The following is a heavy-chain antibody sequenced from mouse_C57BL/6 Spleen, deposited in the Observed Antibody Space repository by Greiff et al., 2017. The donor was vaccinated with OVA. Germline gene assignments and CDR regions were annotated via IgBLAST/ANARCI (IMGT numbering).Heavy chain of an antibody. D-gene: IGHD1-1*01. J-gene: IGHJ2*01. CDR3: ARELLVAPYFDY. Sequence: EVQLQQSGPELVKPGASVKISCKASGYSFTGYYMNWVKQSPEQSLEWIGEINPSTGGTTYNQKFKAKATLTVDKSSSTAYMQLKSLTSEDSAVDYCARELLVAPYFDYWGQGTTLTVSS. CDR2: INPSTGGT. V-gene: IGHV1-42*01. CDR1: GYSFTGYY.